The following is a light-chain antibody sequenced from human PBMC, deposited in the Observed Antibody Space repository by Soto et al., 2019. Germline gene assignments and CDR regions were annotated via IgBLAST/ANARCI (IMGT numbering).Light chain of an antibody. V-gene: IGLV2-14*01. CDR1: SSDIGAYNY. Sequence: QAASVSASPGQSITISCTGTSSDIGAYNYISWYQQHPGKAPKLMIYEVTNRPSGISNRFSGSRSGNTASLSISGLQAEDEADYYCSSFSSAIAFVFGTGTKVTVL. CDR2: EVT. CDR3: SSFSSAIAFV. J-gene: IGLJ1*01.